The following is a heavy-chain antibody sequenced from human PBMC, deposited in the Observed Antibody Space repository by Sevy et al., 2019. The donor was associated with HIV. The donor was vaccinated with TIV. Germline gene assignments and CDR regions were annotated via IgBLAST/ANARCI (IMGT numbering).Heavy chain of an antibody. D-gene: IGHD2-15*01. J-gene: IGHJ5*02. CDR2: INYSRST. Sequence: SETLSLTCSVSGGSGGSISDYYWSWIRQPPGKGLEWIGYINYSRSTKFNPSLKSRVTISVDTSKNQSSLKLTSVTAADTAVYYCARGGTSLFAPWGQGTLVTVSS. CDR3: ARGGTSLFAP. CDR1: GGSGGSISDYY. V-gene: IGHV4-59*01.